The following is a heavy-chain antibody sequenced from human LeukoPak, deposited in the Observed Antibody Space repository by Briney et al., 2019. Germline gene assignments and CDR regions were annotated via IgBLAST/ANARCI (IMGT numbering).Heavy chain of an antibody. J-gene: IGHJ4*02. Sequence: GGSLRLSCPASGFTFDDYAMHWVRQAPGKGLEWVSGISWNSGSIGYADSVKGRFTISRDNAKNSLYLQMNSLRAEDTALYYCAKDILQRGYSYAFDYWGQGTLVTVSS. CDR1: GFTFDDYA. CDR3: AKDILQRGYSYAFDY. D-gene: IGHD5-18*01. CDR2: ISWNSGSI. V-gene: IGHV3-9*01.